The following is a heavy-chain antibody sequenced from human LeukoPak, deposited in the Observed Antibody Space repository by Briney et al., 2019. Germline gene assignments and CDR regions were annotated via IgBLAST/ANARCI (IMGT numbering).Heavy chain of an antibody. D-gene: IGHD3-22*01. CDR2: INPSGGST. J-gene: IGHJ4*02. CDR1: GYTFTSYY. V-gene: IGHV1-46*01. Sequence: GASVKVSCKASGYTFTSYYMHWVRQAPGQGLEWMGIINPSGGSTSYAQKFQGRVTMTRDTSTSTVYMELSSLRSEDTAVYYCARGLRYYYDSSGYYSYWGQGTLVTVSS. CDR3: ARGLRYYYDSSGYYSY.